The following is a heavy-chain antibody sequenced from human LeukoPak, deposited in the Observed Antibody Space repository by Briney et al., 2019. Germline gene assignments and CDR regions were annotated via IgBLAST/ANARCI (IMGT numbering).Heavy chain of an antibody. V-gene: IGHV4-59*01. D-gene: IGHD5-24*01. CDR3: ARGDGYNWRYFDY. CDR2: IYYRGST. J-gene: IGHJ4*02. CDR1: GGSISSYY. Sequence: SETLSLTCTVSGGSISSYYWSWFRQPPGKGLEWIGYIYYRGSTNYNPSLKSRVTISVDTSKNQFSLKLSSVTAADTAVYYCARGDGYNWRYFDYWGQGTLVTVSS.